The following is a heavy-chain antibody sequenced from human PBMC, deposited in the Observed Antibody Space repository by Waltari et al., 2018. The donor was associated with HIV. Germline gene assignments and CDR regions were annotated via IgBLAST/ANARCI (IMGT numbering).Heavy chain of an antibody. V-gene: IGHV1-2*06. CDR3: ARVLERWELHPFDY. D-gene: IGHD1-26*01. CDR2: INPKSGDT. J-gene: IGHJ4*02. Sequence: QVQLVQSGAEVKKHGASVKVSCKDSGDTFTAYYMHWVRQAPGQGLEWMGPINPKSGDTNYAQKLQSMVTMTRDTSITTAYMELSRLRSDYTAVYYCARVLERWELHPFDYWGQGTLVTVSS. CDR1: GDTFTAYY.